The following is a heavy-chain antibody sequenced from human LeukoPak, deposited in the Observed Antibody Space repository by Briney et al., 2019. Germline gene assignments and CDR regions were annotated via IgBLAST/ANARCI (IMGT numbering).Heavy chain of an antibody. J-gene: IGHJ3*02. Sequence: SETLSLTCTVSGGSISSYYWSWVRQPPGKGLEWIGYIYYSGSTNYNPSLRSRVTISVDTSKNQFSLKLSSVTAADTAVYYCRGGQQWLVGFHGDAFDIWGQGTMVTVSS. D-gene: IGHD6-19*01. CDR1: GGSISSYY. CDR3: RGGQQWLVGFHGDAFDI. CDR2: IYYSGST. V-gene: IGHV4-59*08.